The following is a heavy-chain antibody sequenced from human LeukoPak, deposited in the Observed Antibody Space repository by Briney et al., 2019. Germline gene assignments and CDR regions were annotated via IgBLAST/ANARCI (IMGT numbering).Heavy chain of an antibody. CDR3: ARHGIPITGTTYIDY. CDR2: IYPGDSET. Sequence: GESLKISCKGSGYSFTSYWIGWVRQMPGKGLEWMGIIYPGDSETRYSPSFQGQVSISADRSISTAYLQWSNLKASDTAMYFCARHGIPITGTTYIDYWGQGTLVTVSS. D-gene: IGHD1-14*01. CDR1: GYSFTSYW. J-gene: IGHJ4*02. V-gene: IGHV5-51*01.